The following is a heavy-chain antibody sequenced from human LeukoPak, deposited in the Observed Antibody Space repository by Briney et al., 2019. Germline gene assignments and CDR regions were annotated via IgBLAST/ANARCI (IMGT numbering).Heavy chain of an antibody. CDR1: GFTFSSYG. V-gene: IGHV3-30*18. D-gene: IGHD3-22*01. Sequence: GGSLRLSCAASGFTFSSYGMHWVRQAPGKELEWVAVISYDGSNKYYADSVKGRFTISRDNSKNTLYLQMNSLRAEDTAVYYCAKPVGSYDSSGYYLFDYWGQGTLVTVSS. CDR2: ISYDGSNK. J-gene: IGHJ4*02. CDR3: AKPVGSYDSSGYYLFDY.